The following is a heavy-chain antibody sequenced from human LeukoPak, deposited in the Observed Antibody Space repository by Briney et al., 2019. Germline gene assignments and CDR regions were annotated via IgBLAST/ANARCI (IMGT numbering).Heavy chain of an antibody. CDR2: ISSSGSTI. CDR1: GFTFSSYE. V-gene: IGHV3-48*03. D-gene: IGHD5-18*01. J-gene: IGHJ4*02. CDR3: ARAGYSHGYWFDY. Sequence: GGSLRLSCAASGFTFSSYEMNWVRQAPGKGLEWVSYISSSGSTIYYADSVKGRFTISRDNAKNSLYLQMNSLRAEDTAVYYCARAGYSHGYWFDYWGQGTLVTVSS.